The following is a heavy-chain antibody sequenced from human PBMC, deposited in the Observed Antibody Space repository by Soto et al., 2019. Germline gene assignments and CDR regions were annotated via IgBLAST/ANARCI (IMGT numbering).Heavy chain of an antibody. V-gene: IGHV3-21*01. CDR3: ARAEGSYRSSSFGGH. J-gene: IGHJ4*02. D-gene: IGHD6-6*01. CDR2: ITSSSTYT. CDR1: GFTFSRYW. Sequence: GGSLRLSCAASGFTFSRYWMHWVRQAPGKGLEWVSSITSSSTYTYYADSLRGRFTISRDNAQNSLYLQFNSLRAEDTAIYYCARAEGSYRSSSFGGHWGRGTLVTVSS.